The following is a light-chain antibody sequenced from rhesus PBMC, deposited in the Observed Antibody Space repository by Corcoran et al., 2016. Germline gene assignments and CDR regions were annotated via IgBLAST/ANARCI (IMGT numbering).Light chain of an antibody. Sequence: DIQMTQSPSSLSASVGDRVTITCRASQGISNWLAWYQQKQGKAPKFLIYRASNLETGVPSRFSGSGSGTDFTLTISSLQPEDIATYYCQQHDNSPLTFDGGTKVEIK. CDR3: QQHDNSPLT. V-gene: IGKV1-69*01. J-gene: IGKJ4*01. CDR2: RAS. CDR1: QGISNW.